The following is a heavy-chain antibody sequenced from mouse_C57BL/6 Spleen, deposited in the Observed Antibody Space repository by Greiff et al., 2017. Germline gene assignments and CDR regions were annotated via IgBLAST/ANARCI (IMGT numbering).Heavy chain of an antibody. Sequence: VKLQQSGAELVKPGASVKISCKASGYAFSSYWMNWVKQRPGKGLEWIGQIYPGDGDTNYNGKFKGKATLTADKSSSTAYMQLSSLTSEDSAVYFCAINWDVGYFDYWGQGTTLTVSS. V-gene: IGHV1-80*01. CDR3: AINWDVGYFDY. J-gene: IGHJ2*01. CDR2: IYPGDGDT. CDR1: GYAFSSYW. D-gene: IGHD4-1*01.